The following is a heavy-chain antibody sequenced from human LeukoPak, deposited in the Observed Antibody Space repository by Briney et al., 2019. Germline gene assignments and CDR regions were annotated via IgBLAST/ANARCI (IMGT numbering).Heavy chain of an antibody. CDR2: ISYDGSNK. V-gene: IGHV3-30-3*01. J-gene: IGHJ4*02. D-gene: IGHD2-21*01. CDR1: GFTFSSYT. CDR3: ARDEAGGGDRGIDY. Sequence: GRSLRLSCAASGFTFSSYTLHWVRQAPGKGLECVAVISYDGSNKYYADSVKGRFTISRDNSKNTLYLQMNSLRAEDTAVYYCARDEAGGGDRGIDYWGQGTLVTVSS.